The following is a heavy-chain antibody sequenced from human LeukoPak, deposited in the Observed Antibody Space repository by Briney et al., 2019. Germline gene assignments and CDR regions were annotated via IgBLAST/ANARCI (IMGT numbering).Heavy chain of an antibody. J-gene: IGHJ3*02. D-gene: IGHD2-2*01. V-gene: IGHV4-59*12. CDR2: IYYSGST. CDR1: GGSISSYY. Sequence: PSETLSLTCTVSGGSISSYYWSWIRQPPGKGLEWIGYIYYSGSTNYNPSLKSRVTISVDTSKNQFSLKLSSVTAADTAVYYCAREDRYCSSTSCYSAAFDIWGQGTMVTVSS. CDR3: AREDRYCSSTSCYSAAFDI.